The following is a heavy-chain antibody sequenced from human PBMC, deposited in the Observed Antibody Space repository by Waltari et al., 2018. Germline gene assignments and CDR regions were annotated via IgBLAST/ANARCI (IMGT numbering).Heavy chain of an antibody. V-gene: IGHV3-48*03. J-gene: IGHJ4*02. CDR2: IGSSGSTI. D-gene: IGHD1-26*01. CDR3: AGDSGSYHTGFDY. CDR1: GFPFSSYE. Sequence: EVQLVESGGGVVQPGGSRRLSCAASGFPFSSYELNWVRQAPGKGLEWVSYIGSSGSTIYYADSVKGRFIISRDNAKNSLYLQMNSLRAEDTAVYYCAGDSGSYHTGFDYWGQGTLVTVSS.